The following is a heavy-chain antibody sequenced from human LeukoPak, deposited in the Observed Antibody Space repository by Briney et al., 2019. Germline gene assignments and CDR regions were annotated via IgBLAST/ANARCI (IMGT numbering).Heavy chain of an antibody. CDR2: IYHSVST. D-gene: IGHD2-2*01. J-gene: IGHJ5*02. CDR3: ARSIVVSDGLYWFDP. Sequence: PSETLSLTCTVSGGSISSGGYYWSWIRQPPGKGLEWIGYIYHSVSTYYNPSLKSRVTISVERSKNQFSLKLSSVTAADTAVYYCARSIVVSDGLYWFDPWGQGTLVTVSS. CDR1: GGSISSGGYY. V-gene: IGHV4-30-2*01.